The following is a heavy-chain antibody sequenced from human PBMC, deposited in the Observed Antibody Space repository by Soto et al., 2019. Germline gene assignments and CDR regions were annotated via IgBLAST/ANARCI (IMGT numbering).Heavy chain of an antibody. J-gene: IGHJ4*02. Sequence: PSDTLSLTWAVSGGSISSINWWSWVRQPPGKGLEWIGEIYHSGSTNYNPSLKSRVTISVDKSKNQFSLKLSSVTAADTAVYYCARGGGSPYHNHEFDFWGQGTLVTVSS. CDR1: GGSISSINW. CDR3: ARGGGSPYHNHEFDF. CDR2: IYHSGST. V-gene: IGHV4-4*02. D-gene: IGHD6-13*01.